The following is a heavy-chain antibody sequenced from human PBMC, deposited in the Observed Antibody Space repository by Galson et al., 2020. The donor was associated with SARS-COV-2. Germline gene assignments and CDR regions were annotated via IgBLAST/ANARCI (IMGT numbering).Heavy chain of an antibody. D-gene: IGHD4-4*01. CDR1: GYTLTELS. V-gene: IGHV1-24*01. CDR2: FDPEDGET. J-gene: IGHJ5*02. Sequence: ASVKVSCKVSGYTLTELSMHWVQQAPGKGLEWMGGFDPEDGETIYAQKFQGRVTMTEDTSTDTAYMELSSLRSEDTAVYYCATAPTVITGGWFDPWGQGTLVTVSS. CDR3: ATAPTVITGGWFDP.